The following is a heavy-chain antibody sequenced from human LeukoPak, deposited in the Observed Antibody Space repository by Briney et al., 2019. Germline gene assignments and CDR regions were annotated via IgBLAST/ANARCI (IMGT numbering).Heavy chain of an antibody. Sequence: SETLSLTCTVSGGSISMYYCSWIRQPAGEGLEWIGRIYTSGSTNYNPSLKSRVTMSVATYTTQFSLKLSSVTAADTAVYSCVRLFCPSSGYCTEFDYWGQGTLVTVSS. CDR2: IYTSGST. V-gene: IGHV4-4*07. CDR3: VRLFCPSSGYCTEFDY. J-gene: IGHJ4*02. CDR1: GGSISMYY. D-gene: IGHD3-22*01.